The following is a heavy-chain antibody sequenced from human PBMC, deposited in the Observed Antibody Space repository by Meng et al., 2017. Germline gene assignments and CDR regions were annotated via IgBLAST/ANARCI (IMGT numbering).Heavy chain of an antibody. CDR2: MNHSGST. CDR1: GGSFSGYY. V-gene: IGHV4-34*01. D-gene: IGHD1-26*01. Sequence: SETLSLTCAVYGGSFSGYYWSWIRQPPGKGLEWIGEMNHSGSTNYNPSLKSRVTISVDTSKNQFSLKLSSVTAADTAVYYCARGRPPYIVGATTRGFDPWGQGTLVTVSS. CDR3: ARGRPPYIVGATTRGFDP. J-gene: IGHJ5*02.